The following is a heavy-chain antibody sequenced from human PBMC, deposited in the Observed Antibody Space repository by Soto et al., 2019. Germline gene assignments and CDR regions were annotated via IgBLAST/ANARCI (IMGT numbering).Heavy chain of an antibody. J-gene: IGHJ6*02. CDR1: GFTFSSYS. CDR3: ARASGYSYGYPYYGMDV. D-gene: IGHD5-18*01. CDR2: ISSSSSYI. Sequence: GGSLRLSCAASGFTFSSYSMNWVRQAPGKGLEWVSSISSSSSYIYYADSVKGRFTISRDNAKNSLYLQMNSLRAEDTAVYYCARASGYSYGYPYYGMDVWGQGTTVTVSS. V-gene: IGHV3-21*01.